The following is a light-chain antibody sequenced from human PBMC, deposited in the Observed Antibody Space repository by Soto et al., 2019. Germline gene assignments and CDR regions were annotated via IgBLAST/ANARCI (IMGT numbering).Light chain of an antibody. V-gene: IGLV4-69*01. J-gene: IGLJ2*01. CDR1: SGHSNYA. CDR3: QTWGTGIVI. Sequence: QPVLTQSPSASASLGASVKLTCTLSSGHSNYAIAWHQQQPEKGPRYLMKLNRDGSHSKGDGIPNRFSGSRSGAERYLTSSSLQSEDEADYYCQTWGTGIVIFGGGTKLTVL. CDR2: LNRDGSH.